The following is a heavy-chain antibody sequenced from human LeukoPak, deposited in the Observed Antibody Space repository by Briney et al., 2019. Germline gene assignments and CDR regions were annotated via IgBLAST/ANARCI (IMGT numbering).Heavy chain of an antibody. Sequence: PGGSLRLSCAASGISVSSIYVSWVRQAPGKGLEWVSVIYSVGSTYYADSVKGRFTISRDNSKNTVYFQMNSLRAEDTAVYYCARDIGSSAGFDYWGQGTLVTVSS. J-gene: IGHJ4*02. CDR1: GISVSSIY. V-gene: IGHV3-66*01. CDR3: ARDIGSSAGFDY. CDR2: IYSVGST. D-gene: IGHD6-13*01.